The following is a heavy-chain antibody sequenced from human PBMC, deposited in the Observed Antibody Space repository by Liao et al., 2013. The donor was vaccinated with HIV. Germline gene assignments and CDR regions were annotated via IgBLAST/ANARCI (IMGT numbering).Heavy chain of an antibody. CDR3: ASGFRGLGAVDF. CDR1: GGFVSNSRYY. V-gene: IGHV4-39*07. CDR2: IYYSGSS. J-gene: IGHJ4*02. D-gene: IGHD3-10*01. Sequence: QLQLQESGPGLVKPSETLSLTCTVSGGFVSNSRYYWGWIRQPPGKGLEWIGNIYYSGSSYYNPSLESRVTISIDMSKNQFSLKLTSVTAADTAVYYCASGFRGLGAVDFWGQGTLVAVSS.